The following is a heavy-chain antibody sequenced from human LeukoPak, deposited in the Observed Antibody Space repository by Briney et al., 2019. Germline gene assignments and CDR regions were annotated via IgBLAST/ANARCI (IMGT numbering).Heavy chain of an antibody. Sequence: GESLKISCKGSGYSFTSYWIGWVRQVPGKGLEWMGIIYPGDSDTRYSPSFQGQVTISADKSISTAYLQWSSLKASDTAMYYCARQGQLRFLEFDYWGQGTLVTVSS. CDR1: GYSFTSYW. CDR2: IYPGDSDT. V-gene: IGHV5-51*01. CDR3: ARQGQLRFLEFDY. J-gene: IGHJ4*02. D-gene: IGHD3-3*01.